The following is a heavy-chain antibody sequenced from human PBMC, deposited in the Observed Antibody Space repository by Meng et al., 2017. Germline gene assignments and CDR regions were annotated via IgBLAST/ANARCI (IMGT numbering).Heavy chain of an antibody. CDR2: INPNRGGT. D-gene: IGHD3-16*01. Sequence: LVQSGAGVMSLGGQGKVSSNPFGSNSPANILQGCGRAPGQGLDGMGRINPNRGGTTCAQKFQGRVTMTRDTSISTAYMELSRLRSDDTAVYYCARNRGVDVWGSYSEFDPWGQGTLVTVSS. CDR3: ARNRGVDVWGSYSEFDP. CDR1: GSNSPAN. J-gene: IGHJ5*02. V-gene: IGHV1-2*06.